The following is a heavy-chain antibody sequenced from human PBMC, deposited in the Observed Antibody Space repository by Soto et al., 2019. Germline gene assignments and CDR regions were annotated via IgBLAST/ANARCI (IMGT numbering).Heavy chain of an antibody. D-gene: IGHD3-22*01. J-gene: IGHJ4*02. CDR2: ISSSSSYI. CDR3: ASSYGIVVVITY. V-gene: IGHV3-21*01. Sequence: EVQLVESGGGLVKPGGSLRLSCAASGFTFSSYSMNWVRQAPGKGLEWVSSISSSSSYIYYADSVKGRFTISRDNAKNSLYLQMNSLRAEDTAVYYCASSYGIVVVITYWGQGTLVTVSS. CDR1: GFTFSSYS.